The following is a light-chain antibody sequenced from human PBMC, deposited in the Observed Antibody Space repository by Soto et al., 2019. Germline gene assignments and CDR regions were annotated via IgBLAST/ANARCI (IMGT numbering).Light chain of an antibody. CDR3: KHYNEWPPGVT. Sequence: EIVMTQSPATLSVSPGGRATLSCRASQSVGSNLAWYQQKPGQAPRLLFYSASTRATDVPARFSGSGSGTDLTLTISSLQSEDFAVYYCKHYNEWPPGVTFGPGTKVDFK. CDR2: SAS. CDR1: QSVGSN. V-gene: IGKV3-15*01. J-gene: IGKJ3*01.